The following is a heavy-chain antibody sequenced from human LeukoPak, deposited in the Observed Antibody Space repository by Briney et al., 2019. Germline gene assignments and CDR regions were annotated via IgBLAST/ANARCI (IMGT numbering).Heavy chain of an antibody. CDR3: ARSSSWYSYFDY. V-gene: IGHV3-64*01. CDR2: ISSNGGST. D-gene: IGHD6-13*01. Sequence: GSLRLSCAASGFTFSSYAMHWVRQAPGKGLEYVSAISSNGGSTYYANSVKGRFTISRDNSKNTLYLQMGSLRAEDMAVYYCARSSSWYSYFDYWGQGTLVTVSS. CDR1: GFTFSSYA. J-gene: IGHJ4*02.